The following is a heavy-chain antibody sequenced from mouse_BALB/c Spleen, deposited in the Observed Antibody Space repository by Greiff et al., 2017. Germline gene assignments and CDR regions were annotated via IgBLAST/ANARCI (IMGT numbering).Heavy chain of an antibody. CDR3: ARGHDGYFYYYAMDY. Sequence: EVMLVESGGGLVKPGGSLKLSCAASGFTFSSYAMSWVRQTPEKRLEWVASISSGGSTYYPDSVKGRFTISRDNARNILYLQMSSLRSEDTAMYYCARGHDGYFYYYAMDYWGQGTSVTVSS. J-gene: IGHJ4*01. CDR2: ISSGGST. V-gene: IGHV5-6-5*01. CDR1: GFTFSSYA. D-gene: IGHD2-3*01.